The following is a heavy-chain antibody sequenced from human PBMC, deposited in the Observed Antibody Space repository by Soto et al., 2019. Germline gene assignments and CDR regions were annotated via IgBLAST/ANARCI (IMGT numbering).Heavy chain of an antibody. V-gene: IGHV3-23*01. J-gene: IGHJ6*02. D-gene: IGHD6-13*01. CDR2: ISGSGGST. Sequence: SLRLSCAAPGFTFSSYAMSWVRQAPGKGLEWVSAISGSGGSTYYADSVKGRFTISRDNSKNTLYLQMNSLRAEDTAVYYCAKLGSSWFLFYYGMDVWGQGTTVTVSS. CDR1: GFTFSSYA. CDR3: AKLGSSWFLFYYGMDV.